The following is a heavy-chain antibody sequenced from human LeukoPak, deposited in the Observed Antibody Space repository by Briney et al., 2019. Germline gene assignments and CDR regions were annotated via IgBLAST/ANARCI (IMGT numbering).Heavy chain of an antibody. Sequence: GGSLRLSCEASGFTFNTYSMNWARQAPGKGLEWVSSIDSSGGYMFYADSVKGRFIISRDNAKDSLYLQMNSLRVEDTAVYYCAKDRSIGTYYTFDHWGQGTLVTVSS. D-gene: IGHD1-26*01. CDR3: AKDRSIGTYYTFDH. J-gene: IGHJ4*02. CDR1: GFTFNTYS. V-gene: IGHV3-21*06. CDR2: IDSSGGYM.